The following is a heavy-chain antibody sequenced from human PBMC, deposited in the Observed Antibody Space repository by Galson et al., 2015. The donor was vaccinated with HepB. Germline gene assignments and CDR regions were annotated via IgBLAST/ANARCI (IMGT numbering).Heavy chain of an antibody. J-gene: IGHJ2*01. Sequence: SVKVSCKASGGTFSSYAISWMRQAPGQGLEWMGGIIPIFGTANYAQKFQGRVTITADESTSTAYMELSSLRSEDTAVYYCARDTGYSSSWDYWYFDLWGRGTLVTVSS. V-gene: IGHV1-69*13. CDR1: GGTFSSYA. CDR3: ARDTGYSSSWDYWYFDL. CDR2: IIPIFGTA. D-gene: IGHD6-13*01.